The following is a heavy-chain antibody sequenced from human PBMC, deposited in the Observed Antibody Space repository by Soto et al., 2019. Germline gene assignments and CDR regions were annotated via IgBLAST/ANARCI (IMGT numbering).Heavy chain of an antibody. V-gene: IGHV4-30-4*01. Sequence: SETLSLTCTVSGGSISSDDSYWSWIRQPPGKGLEWIGHIYYSGNTYYNPSLKSRVTISSDTSKKQFSLKLTSVTAADTAVYYCAWHTSTWYEAICSWGQGTLVTVSS. J-gene: IGHJ5*01. D-gene: IGHD6-13*01. CDR3: AWHTSTWYEAICS. CDR1: GGSISSDDSY. CDR2: IYYSGNT.